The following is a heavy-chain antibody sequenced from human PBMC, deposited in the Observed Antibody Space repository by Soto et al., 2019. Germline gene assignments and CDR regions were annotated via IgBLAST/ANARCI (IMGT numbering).Heavy chain of an antibody. V-gene: IGHV5-10-1*01. CDR1: GYSFTSYW. J-gene: IGHJ6*02. Sequence: PGESLKISCKGSGYSFTSYWISWVRQMPGKGLEWMGRIDPSDSYTNYSPSFQGHVTISADKSISTAYLQWSSLKAPDTAMYYCARRGGSSSWYNYYYYYGMDVWGQGTTVTVSS. D-gene: IGHD6-13*01. CDR3: ARRGGSSSWYNYYYYYGMDV. CDR2: IDPSDSYT.